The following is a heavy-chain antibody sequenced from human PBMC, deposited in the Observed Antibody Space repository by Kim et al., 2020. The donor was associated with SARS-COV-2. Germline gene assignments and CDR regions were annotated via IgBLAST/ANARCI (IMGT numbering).Heavy chain of an antibody. J-gene: IGHJ6*02. CDR3: ARYGRRYFDSSGGMDV. D-gene: IGHD3-9*01. Sequence: SVKGRFTISRDNAKNSLYLQMNSLRDEDTAVYYCARYGRRYFDSSGGMDVWGQGTTVTVSS. V-gene: IGHV3-48*02.